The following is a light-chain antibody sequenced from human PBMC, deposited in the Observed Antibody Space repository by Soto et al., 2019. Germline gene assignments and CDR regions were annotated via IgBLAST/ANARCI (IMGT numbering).Light chain of an antibody. CDR2: SNN. V-gene: IGLV1-44*01. CDR1: NSNIGSNT. Sequence: QPVLTQPPSASGTPGQRVTISCSGSNSNIGSNTVNWYRQLPGTAPKLLIYSNNQRPSGVPDRFSGSKSGTSASLAVSGLQSEDEADYYCAAWDDSLNGPVFGGRTKLTVL. J-gene: IGLJ3*02. CDR3: AAWDDSLNGPV.